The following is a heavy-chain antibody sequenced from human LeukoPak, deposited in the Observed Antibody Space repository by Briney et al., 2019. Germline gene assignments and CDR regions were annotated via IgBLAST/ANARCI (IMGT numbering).Heavy chain of an antibody. Sequence: SETLSLTCTVSGGSISSYYWSWIRQPPGKGLEWIGYIYYSGSTNYNPSLKSRVTISVDTSKNQFSLKLSSVTAADTAVYYCARVQTYSSSWYYYYYMDVWGKGTTVTVSS. CDR3: ARVQTYSSSWYYYYYMDV. CDR2: IYYSGST. D-gene: IGHD6-13*01. J-gene: IGHJ6*03. V-gene: IGHV4-59*01. CDR1: GGSISSYY.